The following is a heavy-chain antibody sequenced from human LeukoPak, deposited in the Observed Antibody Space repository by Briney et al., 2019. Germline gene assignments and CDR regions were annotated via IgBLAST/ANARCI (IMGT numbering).Heavy chain of an antibody. CDR2: IYYSGST. V-gene: IGHV4-59*08. CDR1: GGSISSYY. J-gene: IGHJ4*02. D-gene: IGHD3-3*01. CDR3: ARQRFLEWYFDY. Sequence: PSETLSLTCTVSGGSISSYYWSWIRQPPGKGLEWIGYIYYSGSTNYNPSLKSRVTISVDTSKNQFSLKLNSVTAADTAVYYCARQRFLEWYFDYWGQGTLVTVSS.